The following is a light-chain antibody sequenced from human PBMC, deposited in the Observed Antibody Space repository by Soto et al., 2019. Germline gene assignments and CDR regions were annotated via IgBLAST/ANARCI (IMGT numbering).Light chain of an antibody. CDR2: DNN. J-gene: IGLJ2*01. CDR3: GTWDSSLSAVV. CDR1: SYNIGNNY. V-gene: IGLV1-51*01. Sequence: QSVLTQPPSVSAAPGQKVTISCSGSSYNIGNNYVSWYQQLPGTAPKLLIYDNNKRPSGIPDRFSGSKSGTSATLGITGLRTGDEADYYCGTWDSSLSAVVFGGGTKLTVL.